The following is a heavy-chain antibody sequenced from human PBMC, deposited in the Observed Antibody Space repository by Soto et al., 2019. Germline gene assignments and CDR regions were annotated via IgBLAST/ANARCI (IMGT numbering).Heavy chain of an antibody. Sequence: GGSLRLSCAASGFTVSSNYMSWVRQAPGKGLEWVSVIYSGGSTYYADSVKGRFTISRDNSKNTLYLQMNSLRAEDTAVYYCARDRPSRYSGSYYYYYGMDVWGQGTTVTVSS. J-gene: IGHJ6*02. CDR2: IYSGGST. CDR3: ARDRPSRYSGSYYYYYGMDV. D-gene: IGHD1-26*01. CDR1: GFTVSSNY. V-gene: IGHV3-53*01.